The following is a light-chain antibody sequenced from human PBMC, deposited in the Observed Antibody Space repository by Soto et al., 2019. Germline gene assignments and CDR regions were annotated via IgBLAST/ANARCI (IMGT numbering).Light chain of an antibody. CDR3: QQYGSTPLT. CDR1: QSVRSNY. V-gene: IGKV3-20*01. J-gene: IGKJ4*01. CDR2: DAS. Sequence: EIVLTQSPDTLSLSPGERAILSCRASQSVRSNYLAWYQQKPGQAPRFLIYDASSRATGIPDRFSGSGSGTDFTLTISRLEPEDFAVYYCQQYGSTPLTFGGGTKV.